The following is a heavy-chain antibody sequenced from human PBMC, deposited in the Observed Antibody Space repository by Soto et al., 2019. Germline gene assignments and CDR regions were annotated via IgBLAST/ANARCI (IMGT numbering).Heavy chain of an antibody. D-gene: IGHD6-19*01. CDR2: INAGNGNT. V-gene: IGHV1-3*01. Sequence: ASVTVSRMASVYTFPRYAMHWLRQAPAQRLEGMGWINAGNGNTKNSQKFQGRVTITRDTSESTAYMELSSLRSEDTAVYYCATGGIAVASWFDPWGQGTLVTVSS. J-gene: IGHJ5*02. CDR3: ATGGIAVASWFDP. CDR1: VYTFPRYA.